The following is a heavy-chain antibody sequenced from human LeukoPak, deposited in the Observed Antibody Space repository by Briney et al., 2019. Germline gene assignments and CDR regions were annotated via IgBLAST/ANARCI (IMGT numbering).Heavy chain of an antibody. CDR2: IYYSGST. V-gene: IGHV4-59*12. CDR3: ARVRFSSGWLGN. D-gene: IGHD6-19*01. Sequence: SETLSLTCTVSGGSISSYYWSWIRQPPGKGLEWIGYIYYSGSTYYNPSLKSRVTISVDTSKNQFSLKLSSVTAADTAVYYCARVRFSSGWLGNWGQGTLVTVSS. J-gene: IGHJ4*02. CDR1: GGSISSYY.